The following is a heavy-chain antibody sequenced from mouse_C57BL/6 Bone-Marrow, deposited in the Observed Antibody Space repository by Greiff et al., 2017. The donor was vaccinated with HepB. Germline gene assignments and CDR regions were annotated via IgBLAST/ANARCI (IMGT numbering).Heavy chain of an antibody. CDR3: ARLGMVPYYFDY. Sequence: EVQLQQSGPVLVKPGASVKMSCKASGYTFTDYYMNWVKQSHGKSLEWIGVINPYNGGTSYNQKFKGKATLTVDKSSSTAYMELNSLTSEDSAVYYCARLGMVPYYFDYWGQGTTLTVSS. J-gene: IGHJ2*01. D-gene: IGHD2-3*01. V-gene: IGHV1-19*01. CDR1: GYTFTDYY. CDR2: INPYNGGT.